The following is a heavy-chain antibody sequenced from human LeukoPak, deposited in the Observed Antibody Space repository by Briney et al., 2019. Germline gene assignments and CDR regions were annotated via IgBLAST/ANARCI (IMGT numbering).Heavy chain of an antibody. CDR2: ISYSGTT. D-gene: IGHD2-15*01. CDR1: GGSISSGDYL. J-gene: IGHJ4*02. CDR3: ARGWNYFDD. V-gene: IGHV4-30-4*01. Sequence: SETLSLTCTVSGGSISSGDYLWSWLRQPPGKGLEWIGYISYSGTTYSNPSLKSRPTISEDTPKNQFSLKLSSVTAADTAVYYCARGWNYFDDWGQGTLVTVSS.